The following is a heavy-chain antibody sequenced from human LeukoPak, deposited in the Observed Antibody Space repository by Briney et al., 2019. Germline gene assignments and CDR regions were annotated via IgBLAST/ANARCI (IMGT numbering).Heavy chain of an antibody. J-gene: IGHJ4*02. CDR1: GFTFGSYA. D-gene: IGHD2-15*01. CDR3: AQKATGYSSGRYPAWPIDY. Sequence: GGSLRLSCAASGFTFGSYAMYWVRQAPGKGLEWVSGIFGSGGSAHYADSVKGRFTISRDNSKNTVYLQMDSLRVEDTAIYYCAQKATGYSSGRYPAWPIDYWGQGTLVTVSS. CDR2: IFGSGGSA. V-gene: IGHV3-23*01.